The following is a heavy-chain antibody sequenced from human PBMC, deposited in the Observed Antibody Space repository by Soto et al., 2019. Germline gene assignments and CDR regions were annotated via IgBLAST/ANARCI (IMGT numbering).Heavy chain of an antibody. CDR1: GYTLTGYY. Sequence: GASVKVSCKASGYTLTGYYMHWVRQAPGQGLEWMGWINPNSGGTNYAQKFQGRVTMTRDTSISTAYMELSRLRSDDTAVYYCARVLEETRYYGMDVWGQGTTVTVSS. J-gene: IGHJ6*02. V-gene: IGHV1-2*02. CDR2: INPNSGGT. CDR3: ARVLEETRYYGMDV.